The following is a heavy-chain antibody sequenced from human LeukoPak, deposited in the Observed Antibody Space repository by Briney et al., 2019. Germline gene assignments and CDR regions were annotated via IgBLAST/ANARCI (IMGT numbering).Heavy chain of an antibody. D-gene: IGHD5-18*01. CDR3: ARGYGSGYSYGNYYYYMDV. Sequence: ASVKVSCKASGYTFTGYYMHWVRQAPGQGLEWMGWINLNSGGTNYAQKFQGRVTMTRDTSISTAYMELSRLRSDDTAVYYCARGYGSGYSYGNYYYYMDVWGKGTTVTISS. CDR2: INLNSGGT. J-gene: IGHJ6*03. V-gene: IGHV1-2*02. CDR1: GYTFTGYY.